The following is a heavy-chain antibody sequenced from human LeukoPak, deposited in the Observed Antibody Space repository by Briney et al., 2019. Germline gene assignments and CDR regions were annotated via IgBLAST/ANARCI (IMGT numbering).Heavy chain of an antibody. CDR1: GFTFSSYS. D-gene: IGHD6-19*01. CDR2: ISSGSSYI. Sequence: GGSLRLSCAASGFTFSSYSMNWVRQAPGKGLEWVSSISSGSSYIYYADSVKGRFTISRDNAKNSLYLQMNSLRAKDTAVYYCARDRRYSSGYYYMDVWGKGTTVTVSS. J-gene: IGHJ6*03. V-gene: IGHV3-21*01. CDR3: ARDRRYSSGYYYMDV.